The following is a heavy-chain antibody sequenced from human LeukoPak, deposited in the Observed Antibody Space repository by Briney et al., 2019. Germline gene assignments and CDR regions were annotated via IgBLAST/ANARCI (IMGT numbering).Heavy chain of an antibody. CDR2: IIPILGIA. J-gene: IGHJ4*02. Sequence: SVKVSCMASGGTFSSYAISWVRQAPGQGLEWMGRIIPILGIANYAQEFQGRVTMTTGASTSTACMELRSLRSDDTAVYYCARCSSTSCYTPFDYWGQGTLVTVSS. CDR1: GGTFSSYA. CDR3: ARCSSTSCYTPFDY. V-gene: IGHV1-69*04. D-gene: IGHD2-2*02.